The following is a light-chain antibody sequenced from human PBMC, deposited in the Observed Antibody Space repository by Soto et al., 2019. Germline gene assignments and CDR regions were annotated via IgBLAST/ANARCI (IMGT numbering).Light chain of an antibody. V-gene: IGKV3-11*01. J-gene: IGKJ4*01. CDR2: DAS. CDR3: QQRSNWPPGT. CDR1: QSVSSY. Sequence: EIVLTQSPATLSLSPGERATLSCRASQSVSSYLAWYQQKPGQAPRLLIYDASNRATGIPARFSGSGSGTDFTLPISSLEPEDFAVYDCQQRSNWPPGTFGGGTKVEIK.